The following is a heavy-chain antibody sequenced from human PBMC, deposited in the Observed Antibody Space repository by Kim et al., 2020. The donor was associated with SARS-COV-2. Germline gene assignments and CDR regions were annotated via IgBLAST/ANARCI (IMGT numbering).Heavy chain of an antibody. Sequence: ASVKVSCKASGYTFTSYSMNWVRQAPGQGLEWMGWINTDTGNPTYAQGFTGRVIFSLDTSVSTAYLQISSLKAEDTAVYYCARLARPYYDYFWGSYRPGYDDFDFWGQGTMVTVSS. J-gene: IGHJ3*01. D-gene: IGHD3-16*02. CDR3: ARLARPYYDYFWGSYRPGYDDFDF. CDR1: GYTFTSYS. V-gene: IGHV7-4-1*02. CDR2: INTDTGNP.